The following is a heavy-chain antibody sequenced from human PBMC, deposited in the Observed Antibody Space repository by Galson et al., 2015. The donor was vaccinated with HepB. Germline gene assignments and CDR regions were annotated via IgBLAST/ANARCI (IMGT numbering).Heavy chain of an antibody. CDR3: ARDQGGYYHGWFDP. V-gene: IGHV1-2*02. J-gene: IGHJ5*02. CDR1: GYTFTGYY. D-gene: IGHD2/OR15-2a*01. Sequence: SVKVSCKASGYTFTGYYMHWLRQAPGQGLEWLGWINPNSGGTNYAQRFRGRVTLTRDTSTNTAYMDLSGLTFDDTAVYYCARDQGGYYHGWFDPWGQGTLVTVSS. CDR2: INPNSGGT.